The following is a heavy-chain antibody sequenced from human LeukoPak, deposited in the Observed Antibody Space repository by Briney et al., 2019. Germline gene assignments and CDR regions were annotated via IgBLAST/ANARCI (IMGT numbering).Heavy chain of an antibody. CDR2: ISGSGGST. J-gene: IGHJ5*02. Sequence: PGGSLRLSCAASGFSFSSYAMSWVRQAPGKGLEWVSAISGSGGSTYYADSVRGRFTISRDNSKNTLYLQMNSLRAEDTAVYYCAKDSRAGAVVITFSSWGQGTLVTVSS. V-gene: IGHV3-23*01. CDR3: AKDSRAGAVVITFSS. D-gene: IGHD3-22*01. CDR1: GFSFSSYA.